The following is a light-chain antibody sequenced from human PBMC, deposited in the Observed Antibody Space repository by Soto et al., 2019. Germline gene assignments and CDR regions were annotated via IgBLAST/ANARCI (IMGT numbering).Light chain of an antibody. V-gene: IGLV1-40*01. CDR3: QSCDSSLSGSGV. J-gene: IGLJ3*02. CDR2: GHN. Sequence: QSVLTQPPSVSGAPGQRVTISCTGSYSNIGAGYEVHWYQQIPGTAPKLLISGHNNRPSGVPDRFFGSKSGTSASLTIIGLQAEDEADYYCQSCDSSLSGSGVFGGGTQLTVL. CDR1: YSNIGAGYE.